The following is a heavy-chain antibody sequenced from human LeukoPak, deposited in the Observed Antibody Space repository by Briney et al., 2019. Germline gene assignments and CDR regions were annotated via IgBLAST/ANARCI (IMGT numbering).Heavy chain of an antibody. CDR2: IIPIFGIA. D-gene: IGHD6-13*01. CDR3: ARVDAAAASSVYYYGMDV. V-gene: IGHV1-69*04. CDR1: GGTFSSYA. J-gene: IGHJ6*02. Sequence: GASVKVSCEASGGTFSSYAISWVRQAPGQGLEWMGRIIPIFGIANYAQKFQGRVTITADKSTSTAYMELSSLRSEDTAVYYCARVDAAAASSVYYYGMDVWGQGTTVTVSS.